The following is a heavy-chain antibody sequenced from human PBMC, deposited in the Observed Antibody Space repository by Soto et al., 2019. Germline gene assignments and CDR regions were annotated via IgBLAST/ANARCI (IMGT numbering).Heavy chain of an antibody. V-gene: IGHV4-39*01. CDR2: VFQSGST. CDR3: SRVFTANYYIDS. J-gene: IGHJ5*01. CDR1: GGSISSNSHY. Sequence: SETLSLTRTVSGGSISSNSHYWRRIHQPPGKGLEWIVSVFQSGSTKYAGSPKSRATISVDPSKYQFAMSLSSVTVADTAVYYCSRVFTANYYIDSWGDGNLVT. D-gene: IGHD1-7*01.